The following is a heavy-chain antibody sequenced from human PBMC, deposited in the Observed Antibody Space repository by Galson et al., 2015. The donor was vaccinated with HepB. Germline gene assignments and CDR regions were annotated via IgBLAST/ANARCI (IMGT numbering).Heavy chain of an antibody. Sequence: SLRLSCAASGFTFSNYGMHWVRQAPGKGLEWVAVISHDGSSKYYADSVKGRFTISRDNSRNTLDLQMDSLGPEDTAIYYCVKACRGGGNCFYSQSWGQGTLVTVSS. CDR2: ISHDGSSK. J-gene: IGHJ4*02. V-gene: IGHV3-30*18. D-gene: IGHD2-21*01. CDR3: VKACRGGGNCFYSQS. CDR1: GFTFSNYG.